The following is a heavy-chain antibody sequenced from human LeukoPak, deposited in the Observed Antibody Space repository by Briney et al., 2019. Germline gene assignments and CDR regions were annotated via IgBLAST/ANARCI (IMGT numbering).Heavy chain of an antibody. D-gene: IGHD3-22*01. Sequence: PGGSLRLSCAASGFTFSTNAMSWVRQAPGKGLEWVSTISGSGGSTYYADFVEGRFTISRGNSKNTLYLQMNSLRAEDTAVYYCAKDIRSNYDSSGYYFGDYFDYWGQRTLVTVSS. V-gene: IGHV3-23*01. CDR2: ISGSGGST. CDR1: GFTFSTNA. CDR3: AKDIRSNYDSSGYYFGDYFDY. J-gene: IGHJ4*02.